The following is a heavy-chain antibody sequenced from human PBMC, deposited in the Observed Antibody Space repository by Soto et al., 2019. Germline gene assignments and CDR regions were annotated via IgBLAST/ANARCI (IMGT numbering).Heavy chain of an antibody. D-gene: IGHD2-2*01. CDR1: GFTFSSYA. J-gene: IGHJ6*02. CDR3: VKDQLLDRVGPIAYTGYYYYGMDV. Sequence: EVQLLESGGGLVQPGGSLRLSCAASGFTFSSYAMSWVRQAPGKGLEWVSAISGSGGSTYYADSVKGRFTISRDNSKNTLYLQMNSLRAEDTAVYYCVKDQLLDRVGPIAYTGYYYYGMDVWGQGTTVTVSS. V-gene: IGHV3-23*01. CDR2: ISGSGGST.